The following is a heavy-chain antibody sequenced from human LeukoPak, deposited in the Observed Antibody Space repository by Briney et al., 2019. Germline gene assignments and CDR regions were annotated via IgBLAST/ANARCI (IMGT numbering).Heavy chain of an antibody. V-gene: IGHV1-24*01. CDR3: AKEGGSSWYFDY. J-gene: IGHJ4*02. CDR2: FDPEDGET. CDR1: GYTLTELS. Sequence: ASVKVSCKVSGYTLTELSMHWVRQAPGKGLEWMGGFDPEDGETIYAQKFQGRVTMTEDTSTDTAYMELSSLRSEDTAVYYCAKEGGSSWYFDYWGQGTLVTVSS. D-gene: IGHD6-13*01.